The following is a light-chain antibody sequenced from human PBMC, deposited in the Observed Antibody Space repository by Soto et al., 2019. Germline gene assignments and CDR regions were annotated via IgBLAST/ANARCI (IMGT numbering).Light chain of an antibody. CDR2: GNN. CDR3: AAWDDSLNEYV. V-gene: IGLV1-44*01. J-gene: IGLJ1*01. Sequence: QSVLTQAPSLSGTPWQRVTITCSGSSSNIGRNIVTLYQHLPGTAPKLLTHGNNHRPSGVPDRFSGSKSGTSASLAISGLQPEHEADYCCAAWDDSLNEYVFGDGTKVTVL. CDR1: SSNIGRNI.